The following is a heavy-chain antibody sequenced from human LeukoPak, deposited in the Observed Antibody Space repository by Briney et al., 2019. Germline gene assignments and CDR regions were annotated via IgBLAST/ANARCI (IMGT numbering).Heavy chain of an antibody. D-gene: IGHD6-13*01. V-gene: IGHV4-59*08. CDR3: ARLNWVPGSTWPKIDS. J-gene: IGHJ4*02. CDR1: GGSISSYY. CDR2: IYYSGST. Sequence: PSETLSLTCTVSGGSISSYYWSGVRQPPGKGLEWIGYIYYSGSTNYNPSLKSRVTISLDTSKNQFSLNLSSVTAADTAVYYCARLNWVPGSTWPKIDSWGQGTLVTVSS.